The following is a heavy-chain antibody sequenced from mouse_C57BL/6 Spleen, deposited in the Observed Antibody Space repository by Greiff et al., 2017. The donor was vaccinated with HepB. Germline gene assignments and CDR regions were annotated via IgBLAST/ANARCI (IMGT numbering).Heavy chain of an antibody. J-gene: IGHJ2*01. CDR1: GYTFTDYN. CDR2: INPNNGGT. Sequence: EVQLQQSGPELVKPGASVKMSCKASGYTFTDYNMHWVKQSHGKSLEWIGYINPNNGGTSYNQKFKGKATLTVNKSSSTAYMELRSLTSEDAAVYYGARQYYYGSSPLDYWGQGTTLTVSS. V-gene: IGHV1-22*01. D-gene: IGHD1-1*01. CDR3: ARQYYYGSSPLDY.